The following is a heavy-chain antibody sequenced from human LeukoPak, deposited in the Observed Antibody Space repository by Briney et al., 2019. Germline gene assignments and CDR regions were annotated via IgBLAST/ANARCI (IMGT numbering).Heavy chain of an antibody. J-gene: IGHJ4*02. CDR1: GVALNRHV. CDR3: ANSAFFWSAHLKFDD. Sequence: PGGSLRLSCIASGVALNRHVLSWVRQAPGKGLEWVSSIGGVGDRAHYADSVKGRFTISRDNSKNTLFLQLNSLRAEDTATYYCANSAFFWSAHLKFDDWGQGTLVTVSS. V-gene: IGHV3-23*01. CDR2: IGGVGDRA. D-gene: IGHD3-3*01.